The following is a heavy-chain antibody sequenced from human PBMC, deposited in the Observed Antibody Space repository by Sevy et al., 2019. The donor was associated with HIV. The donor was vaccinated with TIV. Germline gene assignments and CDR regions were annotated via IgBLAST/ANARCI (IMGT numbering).Heavy chain of an antibody. Sequence: SETLSLTCTVSGGSISSSAYYWGWIRQPPGKGLEWIGSIYYSGSTYYNPSLKSRVTISIDTSKGQFSLKLSSVTAADTGVYYCVRHRIIRGPLIWGQGTMVTVSS. CDR2: IYYSGST. D-gene: IGHD3-10*01. CDR3: VRHRIIRGPLI. CDR1: GGSISSSAYY. J-gene: IGHJ4*02. V-gene: IGHV4-39*01.